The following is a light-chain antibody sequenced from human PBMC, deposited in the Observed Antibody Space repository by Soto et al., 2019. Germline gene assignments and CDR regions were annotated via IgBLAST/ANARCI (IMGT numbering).Light chain of an antibody. CDR3: AAWDDSLSGSWV. CDR2: RNN. V-gene: IGLV1-47*01. J-gene: IGLJ3*02. Sequence: QDVVTQPPSASGTPGQRVTISCSGSSSNIGSNYVYWYQQLPGTAPKLLIYRNNQRPSGVPDRFSGSKSGTSASLAISGLRSEDEADYYCAAWDDSLSGSWVFGGGTKVTVL. CDR1: SSNIGSNY.